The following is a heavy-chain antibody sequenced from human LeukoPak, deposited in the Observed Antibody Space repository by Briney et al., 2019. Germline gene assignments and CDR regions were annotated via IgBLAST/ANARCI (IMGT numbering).Heavy chain of an antibody. CDR3: ARRLGYCSSTSCYTSYYYYYYMDV. V-gene: IGHV4-34*01. CDR2: INHSGST. D-gene: IGHD2-2*02. CDR1: GGSFSGYY. J-gene: IGHJ6*03. Sequence: PSETLSLTCAVYGGSFSGYYWSWIRQPPGKGLEWIGEINHSGSTNYNPSLKSRVTISVDTSKNQFSLKLSSVTAADTAVYYCARRLGYCSSTSCYTSYYYYYYMDVWGKGTTGTVSS.